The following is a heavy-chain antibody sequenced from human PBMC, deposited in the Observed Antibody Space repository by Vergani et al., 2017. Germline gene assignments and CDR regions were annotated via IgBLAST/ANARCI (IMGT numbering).Heavy chain of an antibody. J-gene: IGHJ4*02. Sequence: QVQLQESGPGLVKPSETLSLTCTVSGGSISSYYWSWIRQPPGKGLEWIGYIYYSGSTNYNPSLKSRVTISVDTSKNHFSLKLSSVTAADTAVYYCAVKTSAYDILTGYYHTHPFDYWGQGTLVTVSS. CDR2: IYYSGST. D-gene: IGHD3-9*01. CDR3: AVKTSAYDILTGYYHTHPFDY. V-gene: IGHV4-59*01. CDR1: GGSISSYY.